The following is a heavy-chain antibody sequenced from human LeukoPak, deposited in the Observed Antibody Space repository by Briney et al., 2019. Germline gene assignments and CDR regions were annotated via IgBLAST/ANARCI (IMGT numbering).Heavy chain of an antibody. Sequence: GGSLRLSCAASGFTFSNYAMTWVRQAPGKGLEWVSLISASGGSTYYADSVKGRFTISRDNAKNSLYLQMNSLRAEDTAVYYCARLLPSYWGQGTLVTVSS. CDR2: ISASGGST. CDR1: GFTFSNYA. V-gene: IGHV3-23*01. CDR3: ARLLPSY. J-gene: IGHJ4*02. D-gene: IGHD2-15*01.